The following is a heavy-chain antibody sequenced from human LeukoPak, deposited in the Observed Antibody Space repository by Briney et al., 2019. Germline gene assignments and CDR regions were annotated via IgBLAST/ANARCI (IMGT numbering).Heavy chain of an antibody. Sequence: PSETLSLTCTVSGGSISSYYWSWIRQPPGKGLEWIGYIYYSGSTNYNPSLKSRVTISVDTSKNQFSLKPSSVTAADTAVYYCAREHCSSTSCRRRFDYWGQGTLVTVSS. CDR3: AREHCSSTSCRRRFDY. CDR1: GGSISSYY. J-gene: IGHJ4*02. D-gene: IGHD2-2*01. V-gene: IGHV4-59*12. CDR2: IYYSGST.